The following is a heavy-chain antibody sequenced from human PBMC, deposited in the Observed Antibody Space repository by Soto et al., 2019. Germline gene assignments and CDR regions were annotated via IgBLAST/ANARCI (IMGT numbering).Heavy chain of an antibody. J-gene: IGHJ4*02. D-gene: IGHD1-26*01. CDR2: INLRGGTT. CDR3: ARGPEDSDVPRWDY. V-gene: IGHV1-46*02. CDR1: GYNFNQYY. Sequence: QVQLMQSGAEVRKPGASVRLSCETSGYNFNQYYIHWVRQAPGQGLEWMGIINLRGGTTEYALKFRGRVTVTGDTSTKTAYMELRSLRSEDTAMYFCARGPEDSDVPRWDYWGQGTLVTVSS.